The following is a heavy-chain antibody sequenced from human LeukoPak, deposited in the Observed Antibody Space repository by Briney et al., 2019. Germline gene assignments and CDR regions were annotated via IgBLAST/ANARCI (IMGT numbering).Heavy chain of an antibody. CDR2: IYYSGST. J-gene: IGHJ6*03. Sequence: SETLSLTCTVSGGSISSSSYYWGWIRQPPGKGLEWIGSIYYSGSTYYNPSLKSRVTISVDTSKNQFSLKLSSVTAADTAVYYCARHGEYRYKTLNYYYYMDVWAKGPRSPSP. CDR1: GGSISSSSYY. D-gene: IGHD5-18*01. CDR3: ARHGEYRYKTLNYYYYMDV. V-gene: IGHV4-39*01.